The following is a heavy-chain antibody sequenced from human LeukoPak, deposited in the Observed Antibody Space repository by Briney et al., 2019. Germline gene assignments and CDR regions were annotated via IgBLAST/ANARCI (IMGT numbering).Heavy chain of an antibody. V-gene: IGHV4-4*07. CDR1: GGSISSYY. CDR3: ARDKRGIVVVPAAPVDYYYYYMDV. CDR2: IYTSGST. J-gene: IGHJ6*03. Sequence: SETLSLTCTVSGGSISSYYWSWIRQPAGKGLEWIGRIYTSGSTNYNPSLKSRVTMSVDTSKNQFSLKLSSVTAADTAVYYCARDKRGIVVVPAAPVDYYYYYMDVWGKGTTVTISS. D-gene: IGHD2-2*01.